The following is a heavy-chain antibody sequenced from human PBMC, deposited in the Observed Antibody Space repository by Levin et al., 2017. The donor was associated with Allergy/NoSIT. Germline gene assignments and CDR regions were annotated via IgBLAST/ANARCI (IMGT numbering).Heavy chain of an antibody. CDR3: SRGLCSIPGCLTEGGRYYDK. D-gene: IGHD2-2*01. CDR1: GFSITSFS. J-gene: IGHJ4*02. CDR2: ISSTGSIV. V-gene: IGHV3-48*02. Sequence: GGSLRLSCAVSGFSITSFSVNWVRQAPGKGPEWVSYISSTGSIVHYADSVKGRFTISRDSAKNSVFLQMDSLRDEDTAMYFCSRGLCSIPGCLTEGGRYYDKWGQGTLVTVSS.